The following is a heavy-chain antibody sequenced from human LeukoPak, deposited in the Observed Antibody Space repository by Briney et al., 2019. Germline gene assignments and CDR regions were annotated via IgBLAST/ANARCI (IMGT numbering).Heavy chain of an antibody. CDR3: ARAAYGSGSYYRAFDY. J-gene: IGHJ4*02. Sequence: SETLSLTCTVSGGSISSGSYYWSWIRQPAGKGPEWIGRIYTSGSTNYNPSLKSRVTISVDTSKNQFSLKLSSVTAADTAVYYCARAAYGSGSYYRAFDYWGQGTLVTVSS. D-gene: IGHD3-10*01. CDR1: GGSISSGSYY. V-gene: IGHV4-61*02. CDR2: IYTSGST.